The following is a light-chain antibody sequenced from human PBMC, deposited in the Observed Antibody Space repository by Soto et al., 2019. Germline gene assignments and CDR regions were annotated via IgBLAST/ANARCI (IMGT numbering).Light chain of an antibody. CDR1: SSNIGTNT. CDR2: SND. V-gene: IGLV1-44*01. J-gene: IGLJ2*01. Sequence: QSVLTQPPSASGTPGQRVSISCSGGSSNIGTNTVNRYQHLPGTAPKLLIFSNDERPSGVPDRFSGSKSGTSASLAISGLQSDDEADYYCATWDDSLNGVVFGGGTKLTVL. CDR3: ATWDDSLNGVV.